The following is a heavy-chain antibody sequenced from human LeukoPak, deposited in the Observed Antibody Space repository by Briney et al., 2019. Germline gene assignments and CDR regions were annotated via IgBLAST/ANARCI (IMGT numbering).Heavy chain of an antibody. CDR2: ISYDGSNK. CDR1: GFTFSSYG. V-gene: IGHV3-30*18. D-gene: IGHD2-21*01. J-gene: IGHJ4*02. CDR3: AKDLGYCGGDCYGY. Sequence: GGSLRLSCAASGFTFSSYGMHWVRQAPGKGLEWVAVISYDGSNKYYADSVKGRFTISRDNSKNTLYLQMNSLRAEDTAVYYCAKDLGYCGGDCYGYWGQGTLVTVSS.